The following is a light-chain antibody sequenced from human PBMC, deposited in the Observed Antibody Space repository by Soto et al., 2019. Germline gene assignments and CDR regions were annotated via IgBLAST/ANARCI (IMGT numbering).Light chain of an antibody. J-gene: IGKJ2*01. Sequence: EIVMTQSPATLSVSPGERATLSCRASQSVSSNLAWYQQKPGQAPRLLIYDAFSRATGIPDRFSGSGSDTDFTLTISRLEPEDFAVYYCQQYAGSPRTFGQGTKLEIK. V-gene: IGKV3-20*01. CDR3: QQYAGSPRT. CDR1: QSVSSN. CDR2: DAF.